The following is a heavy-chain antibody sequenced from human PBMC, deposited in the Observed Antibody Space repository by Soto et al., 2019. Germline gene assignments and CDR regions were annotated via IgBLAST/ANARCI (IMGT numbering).Heavy chain of an antibody. CDR3: ARDNKYVGYSSGWYRESAYYYYGMDV. Sequence: ASVKVSCKASGYTFTSYGISWVRQAPGQGLEWMRWISAYNGNTNYAQKLQGRVTMTTDTSTSTAYMELRSLRSDDTAVYYCARDNKYVGYSSGWYRESAYYYYGMDVWGQGTTVTVSS. J-gene: IGHJ6*02. CDR1: GYTFTSYG. CDR2: ISAYNGNT. D-gene: IGHD6-19*01. V-gene: IGHV1-18*01.